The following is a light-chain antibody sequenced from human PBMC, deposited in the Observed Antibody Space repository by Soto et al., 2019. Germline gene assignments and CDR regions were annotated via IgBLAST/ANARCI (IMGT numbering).Light chain of an antibody. CDR3: SSYAGSNNLVV. V-gene: IGLV2-8*01. J-gene: IGLJ2*01. CDR1: SSDVGGYNY. Sequence: QSVLTQPPSESGSPGQSVTISCTGTSSDVGGYNYVSWYQQHPGKAPKLMIYEVSKRPSGVPDRFSGSKSGNTASLTVSGLQAEDEAHYYCSSYAGSNNLVVFGGGTKLTLL. CDR2: EVS.